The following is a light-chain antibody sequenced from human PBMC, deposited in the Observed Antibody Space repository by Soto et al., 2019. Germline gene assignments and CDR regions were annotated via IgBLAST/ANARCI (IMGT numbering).Light chain of an antibody. CDR1: QSVRSSF. CDR2: GAS. V-gene: IGKV3-20*01. Sequence: EVVLTQSPGTLSLSPGEGATLSCRASQSVRSSFFAWYQQKPCQAPRLLLYGASSRATGIPDRFSGSGSGTDFTLTISRLEPEDFAVYYCQQYGSSPWTFGQGTKVEIK. CDR3: QQYGSSPWT. J-gene: IGKJ1*01.